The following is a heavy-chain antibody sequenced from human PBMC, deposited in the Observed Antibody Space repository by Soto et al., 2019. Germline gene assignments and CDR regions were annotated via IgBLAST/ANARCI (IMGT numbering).Heavy chain of an antibody. CDR2: IKSGEIGI. D-gene: IGHD3-9*01. V-gene: IGHV3-74*01. J-gene: IGHJ4*02. CDR3: ARGGADILTGPLDY. Sequence: EVQLVESGGGLVQPGGSLRLSCAASGFIFSNYWMHWVRQAPGKGLVWVSRIKSGEIGISYADSVKGRFTISRDNAKNTLYLQMSSLRVEDTAVYYCARGGADILTGPLDYWGQGTLVTVSS. CDR1: GFIFSNYW.